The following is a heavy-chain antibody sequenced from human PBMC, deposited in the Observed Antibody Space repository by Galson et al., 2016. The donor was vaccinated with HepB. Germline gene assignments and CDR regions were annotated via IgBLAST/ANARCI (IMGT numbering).Heavy chain of an antibody. J-gene: IGHJ5*02. D-gene: IGHD6-6*01. CDR3: ARQQVGNNWFDP. V-gene: IGHV4-59*02. CDR2: VYYSGRI. Sequence: SETLSLTCTVSGASVTGYYWSWIRQPPGKGLEWIGCVYYSGRIHYNPSLKSRVTMSADTSKNQFSLKLSSVTAADTAVYYCARQQVGNNWFDPWGQGTLVTVSS. CDR1: GASVTGYY.